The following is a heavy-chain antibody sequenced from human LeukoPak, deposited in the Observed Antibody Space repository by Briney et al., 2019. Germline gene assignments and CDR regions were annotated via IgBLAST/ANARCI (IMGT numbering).Heavy chain of an antibody. V-gene: IGHV4-34*01. CDR1: GGSFTGYY. J-gene: IGHJ5*02. CDR2: INHSGST. D-gene: IGHD2-15*01. CDR3: ARDIVVVVAATNNWFDP. Sequence: PSETLSLTCAVYGGSFTGYYWSWIRQPPGKGLEWIGEINHSGSTNYNPSLKSRVTISVDTSKNQFSLRLSSVTAADTAVYYCARDIVVVVAATNNWFDPWGQGTLVTVSS.